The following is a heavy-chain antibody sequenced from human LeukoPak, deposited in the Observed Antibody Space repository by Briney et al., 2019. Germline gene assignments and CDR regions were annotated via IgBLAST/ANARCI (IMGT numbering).Heavy chain of an antibody. CDR2: IWYDGSNK. D-gene: IGHD3-10*01. CDR1: GFTFSSYG. V-gene: IGHV3-33*01. J-gene: IGHJ3*02. CDR3: AREPQRTYYHGSGSHDAFDI. Sequence: GGSLRLSCAASGFTFSSYGMHWVRQAPGKGLERVAVIWYDGSNKYYADSVKGRFTISRDNSKNTLYLQMNSLRAEDTAVYYCAREPQRTYYHGSGSHDAFDIWGQGTMVTVSS.